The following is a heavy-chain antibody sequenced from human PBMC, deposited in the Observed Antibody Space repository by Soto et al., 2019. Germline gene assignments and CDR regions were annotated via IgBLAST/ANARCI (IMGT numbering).Heavy chain of an antibody. CDR2: IIPIFGTA. CDR3: GRVVPAAIVAAGGGYFDY. J-gene: IGHJ4*02. D-gene: IGHD2-2*02. CDR1: GGTFSSYA. Sequence: QVQLVQSGAEVKKPGSSVKVSCKASGGTFSSYAISWVRQAPGQGLEWMGGIIPIFGTANYAQKFQGRVTITADKSTSTAYMELSSLRSEDTAVYYCGRVVPAAIVAAGGGYFDYWGQGTLVTVSS. V-gene: IGHV1-69*06.